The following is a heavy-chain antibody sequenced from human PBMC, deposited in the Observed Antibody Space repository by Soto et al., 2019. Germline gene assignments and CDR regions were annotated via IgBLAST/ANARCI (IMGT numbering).Heavy chain of an antibody. CDR1: GFTFSSYS. J-gene: IGHJ6*03. CDR2: ISSSSSYI. Sequence: GGSLRLSCAASGFTFSSYSMNWVRQAPGKGLEWVSSISSSSSYIYYADAVKGRFTISRDNAKNSLYLQMNSLRAEDTAVYYCARDGVVVVAATGGYYMDVWGKGTTVTVSS. D-gene: IGHD2-15*01. CDR3: ARDGVVVVAATGGYYMDV. V-gene: IGHV3-21*01.